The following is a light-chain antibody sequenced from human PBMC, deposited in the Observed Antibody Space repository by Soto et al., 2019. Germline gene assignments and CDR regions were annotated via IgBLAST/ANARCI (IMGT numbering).Light chain of an antibody. V-gene: IGKV3D-15*01. J-gene: IGKJ4*01. CDR3: QQYNNWPLT. CDR2: GSS. Sequence: IVLTQSPATLSVSPGERVTLSCRASENVGTNLAWYQQRPGQPPRLLIYGSSTRATGISATFSGSGSRTEFTLTISSLQSEDFAVYYCQQYNNWPLTFGGGTKVDIK. CDR1: ENVGTN.